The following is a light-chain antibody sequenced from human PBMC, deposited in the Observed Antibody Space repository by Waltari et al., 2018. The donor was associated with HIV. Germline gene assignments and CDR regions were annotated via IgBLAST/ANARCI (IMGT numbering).Light chain of an antibody. CDR2: RSV. CDR1: GSNIGTRP. CDR3: ASWDDSLNGVI. V-gene: IGLV1-44*01. Sequence: QSVLTQPPSASGTPGQRVTISCSGSGSNIGTRPVNWYQQLAGSAPKLLIYRSVIRRSGVTDRFSGSKSATSASLAISGLQSEDEATYYCASWDDSLNGVIFGGGTELTVL. J-gene: IGLJ2*01.